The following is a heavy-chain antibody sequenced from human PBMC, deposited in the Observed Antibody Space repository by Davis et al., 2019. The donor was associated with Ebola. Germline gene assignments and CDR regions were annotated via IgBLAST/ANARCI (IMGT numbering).Heavy chain of an antibody. CDR2: ISGSGGST. Sequence: GESLKISCAASGFTFSSYAMSWVRQAPGKGLEWVSAISGSGGSTYYADSVKGRFTISRANAENSLYLQMNGLRAEDTAVYYCARVARPNYGFWSGYYSDYWGQGTLVTVSS. D-gene: IGHD3-3*01. V-gene: IGHV3-23*01. CDR1: GFTFSSYA. J-gene: IGHJ4*02. CDR3: ARVARPNYGFWSGYYSDY.